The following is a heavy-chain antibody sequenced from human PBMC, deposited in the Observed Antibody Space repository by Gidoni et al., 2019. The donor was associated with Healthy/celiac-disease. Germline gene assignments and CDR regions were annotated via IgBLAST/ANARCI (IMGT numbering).Heavy chain of an antibody. V-gene: IGHV3-7*05. CDR2: IKQDGSEK. J-gene: IGHJ4*02. CDR3: ARAPVVPAAMIDY. D-gene: IGHD2-2*01. Sequence: EVQLVESGGGLVQPGGSLRLSCAASGFTFSSYWMSWVRQAPGKGLEWVANIKQDGSEKYYVDSVKGRFTISRDNAKNSLYLQMNSLRAEDTAVYYCARAPVVPAAMIDYWGQGTLVTVSS. CDR1: GFTFSSYW.